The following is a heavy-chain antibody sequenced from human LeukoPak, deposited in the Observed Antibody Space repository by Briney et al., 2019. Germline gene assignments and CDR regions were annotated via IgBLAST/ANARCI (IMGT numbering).Heavy chain of an antibody. J-gene: IGHJ4*02. Sequence: SETLSLTCTVSGGSISSKTYYWGWIRQPPGKGLEWIGSINYSGSTNYNPSLKSRVTISVDTSKNQFSLKLSSVTAADTAVYYRARGWGFFDYWGQGTLVTVSS. D-gene: IGHD3-16*01. CDR2: INYSGST. CDR3: ARGWGFFDY. V-gene: IGHV4-39*07. CDR1: GGSISSKTYY.